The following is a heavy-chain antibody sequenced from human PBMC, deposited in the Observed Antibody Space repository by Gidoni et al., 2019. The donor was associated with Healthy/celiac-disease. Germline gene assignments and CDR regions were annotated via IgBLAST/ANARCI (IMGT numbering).Heavy chain of an antibody. D-gene: IGHD4-17*01. Sequence: EVQLVESGGGLVLPGGSLRLSCSASGFTFSSYAMSWVRQAPGKGLEGVSAISGSGGSTYYADSVKGRFTISRDNSKNTLYLQMNSLRAEDTAVYYCAKDNHGGGDGMDVWGQGTTVTVSS. CDR3: AKDNHGGGDGMDV. CDR2: ISGSGGST. J-gene: IGHJ6*02. CDR1: GFTFSSYA. V-gene: IGHV3-23*04.